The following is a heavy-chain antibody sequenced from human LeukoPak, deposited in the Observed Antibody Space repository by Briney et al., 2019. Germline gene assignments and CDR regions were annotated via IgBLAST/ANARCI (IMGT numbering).Heavy chain of an antibody. V-gene: IGHV3-30*02. Sequence: PGGSLRLSCAASGFTFSSYGVHWVRQAPGKGLEWVAFIRYDGSNKYYADSVKGRFTISRDNSKNTLYLQMNSLRAEDTAVYYCARGHTGTYYYYMDVWGKGTTVTVSS. D-gene: IGHD4-17*01. CDR2: IRYDGSNK. J-gene: IGHJ6*03. CDR3: ARGHTGTYYYYMDV. CDR1: GFTFSSYG.